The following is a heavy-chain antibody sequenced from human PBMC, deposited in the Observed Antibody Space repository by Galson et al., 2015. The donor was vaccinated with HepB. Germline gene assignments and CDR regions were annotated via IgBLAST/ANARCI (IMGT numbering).Heavy chain of an antibody. J-gene: IGHJ3*02. V-gene: IGHV1-2*02. CDR1: GYTFTGYY. D-gene: IGHD6-13*01. Sequence: SVKVSCKASGYTFTGYYMHWVRQAPGQGLEWMGWINPNTGATDYAQKFQGRVTMTRDTSISTAYMGLSRLRSDDTAVYYCAKDKTTAGSLGMWGQGTMVTVSS. CDR3: AKDKTTAGSLGM. CDR2: INPNTGAT.